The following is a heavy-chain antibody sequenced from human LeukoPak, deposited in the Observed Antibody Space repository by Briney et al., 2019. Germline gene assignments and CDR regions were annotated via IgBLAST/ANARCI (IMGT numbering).Heavy chain of an antibody. V-gene: IGHV1-69*13. CDR2: IIPIFGTA. CDR1: GGTFSSYA. D-gene: IGHD3-22*01. J-gene: IGHJ5*02. CDR3: AHTTGGYYDSSGFHQNWFDP. Sequence: GASMKVSCKASGGTFSSYAISWVRQAPGQGLEWMGGIIPIFGTANYAQKFQGRVTITADESTSTAYMELSSLRSEDTAVYYCAHTTGGYYDSSGFHQNWFDPWGQGTLVTVSS.